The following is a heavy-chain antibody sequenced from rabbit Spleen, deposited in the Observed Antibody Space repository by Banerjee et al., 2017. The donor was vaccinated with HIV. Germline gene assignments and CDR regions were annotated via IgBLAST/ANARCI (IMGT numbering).Heavy chain of an antibody. Sequence: QPLREPGGALSKLGPSLPPPSPPSGAPSTTSPSMCWVPQPPGKGLEWIACIDTGSSGFTYFATWAKGRFTCSKTSSTTVTLQMTRLTAADTATYFCARDTSSSFSSYGMDLWGPGTLVTVS. CDR1: GAPSTTSPS. D-gene: IGHD1-1*01. CDR3: ARDTSSSFSSYGMDL. V-gene: IGHV1S40*01. CDR2: IDTGSSGFT. J-gene: IGHJ6*01.